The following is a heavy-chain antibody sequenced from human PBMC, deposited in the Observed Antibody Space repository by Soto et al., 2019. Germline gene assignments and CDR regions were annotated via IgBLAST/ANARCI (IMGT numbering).Heavy chain of an antibody. J-gene: IGHJ6*02. CDR1: GFTFSSYT. CDR3: ARRDQIAYYYGMDV. Sequence: HPGGSLRLSCAASGFTFSSYTMSWVRQAPGKGLEWISAVSGSGGSTYYADSVKGRFTISRDNAKNTLYLQMNSLSAEDTAVYYCARRDQIAYYYGMDVWGQGTTVTVSS. CDR2: VSGSGGST. D-gene: IGHD2-21*01. V-gene: IGHV3-23*01.